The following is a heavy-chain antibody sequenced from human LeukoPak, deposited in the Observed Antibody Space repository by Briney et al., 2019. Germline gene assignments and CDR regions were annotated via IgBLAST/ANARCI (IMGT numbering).Heavy chain of an antibody. CDR1: GFTFSSYA. D-gene: IGHD4/OR15-4a*01. Sequence: GGSLRLSCAASGFTFSSYAMTWVRQAPGKGLEWVSVISGSGGNTYHADSVKGRFTISRDNSKNTLYLQMNSLRAEDTAVYYCAKDPLTIDYWGQGTLVTVSS. CDR2: ISGSGGNT. V-gene: IGHV3-23*01. CDR3: AKDPLTIDY. J-gene: IGHJ4*02.